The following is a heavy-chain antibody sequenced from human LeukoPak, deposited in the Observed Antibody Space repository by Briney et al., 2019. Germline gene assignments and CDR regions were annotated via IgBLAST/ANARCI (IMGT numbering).Heavy chain of an antibody. Sequence: PGGSLRLSCAASGFTFSSYGMHWVRQAPGKGLEWVAVISYDGSNKYYADSVKGRFTISRDNSKNTLYLQMNSLRAEDTAVYYCAKEVDAFDIWGQGTMVTVSS. CDR2: ISYDGSNK. CDR3: AKEVDAFDI. J-gene: IGHJ3*02. CDR1: GFTFSSYG. V-gene: IGHV3-30*18.